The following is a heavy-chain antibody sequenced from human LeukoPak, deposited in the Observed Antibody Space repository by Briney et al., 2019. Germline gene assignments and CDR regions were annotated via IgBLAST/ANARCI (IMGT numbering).Heavy chain of an antibody. J-gene: IGHJ4*02. Sequence: GGSLRLSCAASGFTFSDYYMSWIRQAPGKGLEWVSYISSSGSTIYYAGSVKGRFTLSRDNDKNSLYLQMNSLRAEDTAVYYCARDKLVKSLYYYDSSGYKLPPRGYFDYWGQGTLVTVSS. V-gene: IGHV3-11*01. CDR2: ISSSGSTI. D-gene: IGHD3-22*01. CDR3: ARDKLVKSLYYYDSSGYKLPPRGYFDY. CDR1: GFTFSDYY.